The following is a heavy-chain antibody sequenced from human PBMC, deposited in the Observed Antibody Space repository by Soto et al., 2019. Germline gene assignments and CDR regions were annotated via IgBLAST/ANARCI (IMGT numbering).Heavy chain of an antibody. CDR3: AREGIVATDAFDI. CDR2: IKQDGSGK. D-gene: IGHD5-12*01. CDR1: GFTFSLYW. V-gene: IGHV3-7*01. Sequence: GGSLRLSCTASGFTFSLYWMSWVRQAPGKGLEYVANIKQDGSGKYYVDSVKGRFTISRDNAKNSLYLQMNSLRAEDTAVYYCAREGIVATDAFDIWGQGTMVTVSS. J-gene: IGHJ3*02.